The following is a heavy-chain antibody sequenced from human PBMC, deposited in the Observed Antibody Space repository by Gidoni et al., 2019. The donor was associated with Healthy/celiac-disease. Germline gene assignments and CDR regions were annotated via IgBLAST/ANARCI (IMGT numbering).Heavy chain of an antibody. CDR2: INHSGST. J-gene: IGHJ4*01. V-gene: IGHV4-34*01. CDR3: ARVYSGSPEYFDY. Sequence: QVQLQQWGAGLVKPSETLSLTCAVYGGSFSGYYWSWIRQPPGKGREWIGEINHSGSTHYLPSLKSRVTISVDTSNNQFSLKLSSVTAADTAVYYCARVYSGSPEYFDYWGQGTLVTVSS. D-gene: IGHD1-26*01. CDR1: GGSFSGYY.